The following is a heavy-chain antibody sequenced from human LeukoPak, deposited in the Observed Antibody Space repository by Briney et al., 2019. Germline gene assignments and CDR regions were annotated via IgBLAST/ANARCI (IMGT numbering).Heavy chain of an antibody. CDR2: LSGSGITT. Sequence: GGSLRLSCAASGFTFSNSAMSWVRQAPGKGLEWVSTLSGSGITTYYADSVKGRFTISRDNAKNTVSLQMNSLRAEDTAVYYCVRDLILVDTPGDDFDYWGQGALVTVSS. CDR3: VRDLILVDTPGDDFDY. D-gene: IGHD4-23*01. J-gene: IGHJ4*02. V-gene: IGHV3-23*01. CDR1: GFTFSNSA.